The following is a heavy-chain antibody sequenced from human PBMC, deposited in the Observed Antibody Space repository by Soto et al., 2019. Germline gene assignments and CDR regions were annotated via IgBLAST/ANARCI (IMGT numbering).Heavy chain of an antibody. Sequence: SVKVSCKASGGTFSSYAISWVRQAPGQGLEWMGGIIPIFGTANYAQKFQGRVTITADESTSTAYMELSSLRSEDTAVYYCARVPRIPVAARWFVPWGKGTLVTVSS. D-gene: IGHD6-19*01. CDR1: GGTFSSYA. V-gene: IGHV1-69*13. CDR2: IIPIFGTA. CDR3: ARVPRIPVAARWFVP. J-gene: IGHJ5*02.